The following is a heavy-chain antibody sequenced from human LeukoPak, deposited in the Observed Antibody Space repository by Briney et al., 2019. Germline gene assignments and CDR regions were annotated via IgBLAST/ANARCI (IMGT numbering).Heavy chain of an antibody. J-gene: IGHJ2*01. D-gene: IGHD5-24*01. CDR3: AKLSTGRLQLGHFDL. CDR1: GFTFSNYA. Sequence: GGSLRLSCAASGFTFSNYAMSWVRQAPGKRLEWVSIIGGGGAATYHADSVKGRFTISRDNSKNALYLQMNSLRAEDTAVYYCAKLSTGRLQLGHFDLWGRGTLVTVSS. CDR2: IGGGGAAT. V-gene: IGHV3-23*01.